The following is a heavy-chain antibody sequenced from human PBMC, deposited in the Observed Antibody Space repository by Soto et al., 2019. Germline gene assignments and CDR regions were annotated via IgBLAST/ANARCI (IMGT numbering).Heavy chain of an antibody. D-gene: IGHD6-19*01. Sequence: QVQLVESGGGVVQPGRSLRLSCAASGFTFSSYAMHWVRQAPGKGLEWVAVISYDGSNKYYADSVKGRFTISRDNSKNTLYLQMNSLRAEDTAVYYCARARNSGWSPFDYWGQGTLVTVSS. CDR3: ARARNSGWSPFDY. CDR2: ISYDGSNK. J-gene: IGHJ4*02. CDR1: GFTFSSYA. V-gene: IGHV3-30-3*01.